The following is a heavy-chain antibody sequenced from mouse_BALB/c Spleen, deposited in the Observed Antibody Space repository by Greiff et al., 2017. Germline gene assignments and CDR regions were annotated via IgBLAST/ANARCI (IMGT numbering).Heavy chain of an antibody. V-gene: IGHV1-7*01. D-gene: IGHD2-1*01. CDR1: GYTFTSYW. Sequence: QVQLQQSGAELAKPGASVKMSCKASGYTFTSYWMHWVKQRPGQGLEWIGYINPSTGYTEYNQKFKDKATLTADKSSSTAYMQLSSLTSEDSAVYYCARNGNLGQTYVDVWGAGTTVTVSA. J-gene: IGHJ1*01. CDR3: ARNGNLGQTYVDV. CDR2: INPSTGYT.